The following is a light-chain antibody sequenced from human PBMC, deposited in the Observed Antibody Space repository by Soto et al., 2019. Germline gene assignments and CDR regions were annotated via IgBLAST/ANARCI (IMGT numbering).Light chain of an antibody. J-gene: IGKJ2*01. CDR3: QQYGSSPYT. CDR2: GAS. V-gene: IGKV3-20*01. CDR1: QSVSSSY. Sequence: EIVLTQSPGTLSLSPGERATLSCRASQSVSSSYLAWYQQKPGQAPRLLIYGASSRATGIPDRFSGSGSGTDFHLTISRLEPEDVAVYYCQQYGSSPYTFGQGNKLEIK.